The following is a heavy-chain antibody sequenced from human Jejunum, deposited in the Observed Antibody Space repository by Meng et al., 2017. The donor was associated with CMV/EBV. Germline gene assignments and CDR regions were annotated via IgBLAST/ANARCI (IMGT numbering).Heavy chain of an antibody. J-gene: IGHJ6*02. Sequence: NNYFWTGIRQPPGKGLEWIGYVYYSGSTNYNPSLKSRVTISADASKNQFSLRLSSVTDADTAVYYCARGVRGVTISSPYFYGMDVWGQGTTVTVSS. CDR1: NNYF. V-gene: IGHV4-59*01. D-gene: IGHD3-10*01. CDR3: ARGVRGVTISSPYFYGMDV. CDR2: VYYSGST.